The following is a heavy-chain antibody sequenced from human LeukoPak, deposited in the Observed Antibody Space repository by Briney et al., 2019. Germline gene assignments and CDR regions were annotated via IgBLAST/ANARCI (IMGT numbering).Heavy chain of an antibody. J-gene: IGHJ4*02. CDR2: IIPIFGTA. V-gene: IGHV1-69*13. Sequence: SVKVSCKASGGTFSSYAISWVRQAPGQGLEWMGGIIPIFGTANYAQKFQGRVTITADESTSTAYMELSSLRSEDTAVYYCARASRETRDGRLIEGPFDYWGQGTLVTVSS. D-gene: IGHD5-24*01. CDR3: ARASRETRDGRLIEGPFDY. CDR1: GGTFSSYA.